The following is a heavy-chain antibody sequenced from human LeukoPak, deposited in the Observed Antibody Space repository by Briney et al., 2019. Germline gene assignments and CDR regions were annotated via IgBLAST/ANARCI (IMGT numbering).Heavy chain of an antibody. CDR1: GNSISSGYY. Sequence: PSETLSLTCTVSGNSISSGYYWGWIRQPPGKGLEWIGTIFHSGSTYSNPSLKSRVTISVDTSKNQFSLNLSSVTAADTAVYYCARVGYYPDYYVDVWGKGTTVTVSS. D-gene: IGHD2-21*01. J-gene: IGHJ6*03. CDR2: IFHSGST. CDR3: ARVGYYPDYYVDV. V-gene: IGHV4-38-2*02.